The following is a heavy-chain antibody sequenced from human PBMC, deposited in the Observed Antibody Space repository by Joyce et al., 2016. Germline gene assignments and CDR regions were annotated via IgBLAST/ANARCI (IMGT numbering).Heavy chain of an antibody. CDR3: ARGTKGDSRGYHYVDAFDI. CDR1: GYSFTTYY. CDR2: INPPVGSP. J-gene: IGHJ3*02. D-gene: IGHD3-22*01. V-gene: IGHV1-46*01. Sequence: QVQLVQSGAEVRKPGASARVSCKASGYSFTTYYIHWVRQAPGQGLEGMGKINPPVGSPRYAQRFQGRVTVTRDTSTSTVYMELSSLRSDDTAVYYCARGTKGDSRGYHYVDAFDIWGQGTMVTVSS.